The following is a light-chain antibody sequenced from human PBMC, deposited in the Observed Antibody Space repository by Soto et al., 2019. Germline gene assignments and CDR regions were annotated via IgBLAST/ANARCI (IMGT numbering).Light chain of an antibody. CDR3: HQYGTAPLT. CDR1: QSVSSSY. J-gene: IGKJ3*01. V-gene: IGKV3-20*01. CDR2: GAS. Sequence: EIVLTQSPGTLSLSPGGRATLSCRSSQSVSSSYLAWYQQKPGQAPRLLIYGASSRATGIPDRFSGSGSGTDFTLTISRLEPEDFSVYYCHQYGTAPLTFGPGTKVDIK.